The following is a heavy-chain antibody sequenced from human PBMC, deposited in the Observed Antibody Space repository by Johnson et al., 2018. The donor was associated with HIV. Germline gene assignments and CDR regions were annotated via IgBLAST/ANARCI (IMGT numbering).Heavy chain of an antibody. CDR1: GFTFSSYD. CDR2: IGTAGDT. CDR3: ARGGRGHDAFDI. V-gene: IGHV3-13*01. J-gene: IGHJ3*02. Sequence: VQLVESGGGLVQPGGSLRLSCAASGFTFSSYDMHWVRQATGKGLEWVSAIGTAGDTYYPGSVKGRFTISRENAKNSLYLQMNSLRAGDTAVYYCARGGRGHDAFDIWGQGTMVTVS.